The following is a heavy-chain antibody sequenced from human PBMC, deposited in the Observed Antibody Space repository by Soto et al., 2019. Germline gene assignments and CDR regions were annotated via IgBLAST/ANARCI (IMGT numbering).Heavy chain of an antibody. CDR1: GFTFNTYD. D-gene: IGHD3-22*01. CDR3: AKADHVVVITVLGY. J-gene: IGHJ4*02. CDR2: ISGSGGSS. Sequence: GGSLRLSCAASGFTFNTYDMSWVRQAPGKGLEWVSIISGSGGSSDYADSVKGRFTISRDNSKNTLYLQMNSLRAEDTAVYYCAKADHVVVITVLGYWGQGTPVTVSS. V-gene: IGHV3-23*01.